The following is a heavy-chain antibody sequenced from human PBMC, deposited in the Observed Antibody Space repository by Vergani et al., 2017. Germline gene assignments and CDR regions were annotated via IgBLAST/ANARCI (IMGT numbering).Heavy chain of an antibody. J-gene: IGHJ4*02. CDR3: ARGSGYKYSSSSIDY. CDR1: GGSISSGGYS. CDR2: IYHSGST. V-gene: IGHV4-30-2*01. D-gene: IGHD6-6*01. Sequence: QLQLQESGSGLVKPSQTLSLTCAVSGGSISSGGYSWSWIRQPPGKGLEWIGYIYHSGSTYYNPSLKSRVTISVDTSKNQFSLKLSSVTAADTAVYYCARGSGYKYSSSSIDYWGQGTLVTVSS.